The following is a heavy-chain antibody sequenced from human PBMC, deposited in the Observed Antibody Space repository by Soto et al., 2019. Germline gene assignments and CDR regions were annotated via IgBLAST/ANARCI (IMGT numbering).Heavy chain of an antibody. CDR2: IYPTTGVT. V-gene: IGHV1-2*02. Sequence: QEQLVQSGAEVKKPGASVKVSCKASGYTFSVYYLHWVRQAPGQGLEWMGWIYPTTGVTTYAQKFEGRVTMTRDTSMATAYIDLSGLKSDDTAVYYCARGLGGAWGMDVWGQGTTVTVSS. CDR1: GYTFSVYY. J-gene: IGHJ6*02. D-gene: IGHD3-16*01. CDR3: ARGLGGAWGMDV.